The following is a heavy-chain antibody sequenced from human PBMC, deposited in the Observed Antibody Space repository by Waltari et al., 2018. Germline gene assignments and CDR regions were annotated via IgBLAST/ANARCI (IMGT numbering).Heavy chain of an antibody. Sequence: EVQLVESGGGLVKPGGSMRLSWAACGFTCTTYTMNWVRQAPGKGLEWVSSISSTSSDIYYADSVKGRFTISRDNAKSSLYLQLNSLRAEDTAVYYCAGGYSSYYGMDVWGQGTTVTVSS. J-gene: IGHJ6*02. CDR1: GFTCTTYT. CDR3: AGGYSSYYGMDV. D-gene: IGHD6-13*01. CDR2: ISSTSSDI. V-gene: IGHV3-21*02.